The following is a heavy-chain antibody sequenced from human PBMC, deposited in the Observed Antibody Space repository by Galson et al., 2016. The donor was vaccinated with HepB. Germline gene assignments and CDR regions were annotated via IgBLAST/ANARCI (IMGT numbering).Heavy chain of an antibody. CDR3: SRELLGYCTSTTSSLTGGMDV. CDR1: GFTFSSYS. D-gene: IGHD2-2*01. J-gene: IGHJ6*02. V-gene: IGHV3-21*01. CDR2: IISSSTYI. Sequence: SLRLSCAASGFTFSSYSMNWVRQAPGKGLEWVSSIISSSTYIHYADSVKGRFTISRDNAKNSLYLQMKSLRAEDTAVYYCSRELLGYCTSTTSSLTGGMDVWGQGTTVTVSS.